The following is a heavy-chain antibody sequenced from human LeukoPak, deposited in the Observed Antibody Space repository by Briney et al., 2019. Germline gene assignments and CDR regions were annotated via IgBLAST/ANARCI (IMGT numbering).Heavy chain of an antibody. CDR2: ISYDGSNK. V-gene: IGHV3-30-3*01. Sequence: GGSLRLSCAASGFTFSIYTMHWVRQAPGKGLEWVAVISYDGSNKYYADSVKGRFTISRDNSKNTLYLQMDSLIAEDTAVYYCARGPYCGSTSCRDYWGQGTQVTVSS. CDR3: ARGPYCGSTSCRDY. D-gene: IGHD2-2*01. CDR1: GFTFSIYT. J-gene: IGHJ4*02.